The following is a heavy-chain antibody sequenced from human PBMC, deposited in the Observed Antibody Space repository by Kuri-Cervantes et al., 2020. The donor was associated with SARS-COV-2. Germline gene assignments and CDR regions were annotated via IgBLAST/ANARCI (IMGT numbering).Heavy chain of an antibody. CDR2: INPNSGGT. CDR3: ARLNGGSYYIVSEFDY. J-gene: IGHJ4*02. CDR1: GYTFTGYY. D-gene: IGHD1-26*01. V-gene: IGHV1-2*02. Sequence: ASVKVSCKASGYTFTGYYMHWVRQAPGQGLEWMGWINPNSGGTNYAQKFQGRVTMTRDTSISTAYMELSRLRSDDTAVYYCARLNGGSYYIVSEFDYWGQGTLVTVSS.